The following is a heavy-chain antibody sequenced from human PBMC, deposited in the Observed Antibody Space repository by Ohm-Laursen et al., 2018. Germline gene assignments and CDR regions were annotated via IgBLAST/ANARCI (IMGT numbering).Heavy chain of an antibody. D-gene: IGHD4-17*01. CDR1: GGSISSSSYY. Sequence: SDTLSLTCTVSGGSISSSSYYWGWIRQPPGKGLEWIGSIYYSGSTYYNPSLKSRVTISVDTSKNQFSLKLSSVTAADTAVYYCARHKYTVTTLDYWGQGTLVTVSS. CDR3: ARHKYTVTTLDY. CDR2: IYYSGST. V-gene: IGHV4-39*01. J-gene: IGHJ4*02.